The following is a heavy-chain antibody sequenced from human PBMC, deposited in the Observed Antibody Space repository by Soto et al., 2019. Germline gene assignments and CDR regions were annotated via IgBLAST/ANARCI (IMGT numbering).Heavy chain of an antibody. V-gene: IGHV4-31*03. CDR2: IYYSGST. CDR1: GGSISSGGYY. J-gene: IGHJ6*02. Sequence: NPSETLSLTCTVSGGSISSGGYYWSWIRQHPGKGLEWIGYIYYSGSTYYNPSLKSRVTISVDTSKNQFSLKLSSVTAADTAVYYCARGMDSSWYDYYYYGMDVWGQGTTVTVSS. D-gene: IGHD6-13*01. CDR3: ARGMDSSWYDYYYYGMDV.